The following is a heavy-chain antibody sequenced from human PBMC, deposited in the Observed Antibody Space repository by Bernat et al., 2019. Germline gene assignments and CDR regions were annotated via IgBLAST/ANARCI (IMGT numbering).Heavy chain of an antibody. CDR1: GGTFSSYA. J-gene: IGHJ6*03. Sequence: QVQLVQSGAEVKKPGSSVKVSCKASGGTFSSYAISWVRQAPGQGLEWMGGTIPIFGTANYAQKFQGRVTITADESTSTAYMELSSLRSEDTAVYYCARDHITMVQGVIGSMDVWGKGTTVTVSS. CDR3: ARDHITMVQGVIGSMDV. CDR2: TIPIFGTA. D-gene: IGHD3-10*01. V-gene: IGHV1-69*01.